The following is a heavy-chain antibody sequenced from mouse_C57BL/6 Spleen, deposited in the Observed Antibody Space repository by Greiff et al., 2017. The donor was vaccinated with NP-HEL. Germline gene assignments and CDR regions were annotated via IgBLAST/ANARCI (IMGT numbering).Heavy chain of an antibody. CDR3: ARSHDGYYWFAY. Sequence: EVQLQQSGPELVKPGASVKISCKASGYTFTDYYMNWVKQSHGKSLEWIGDINTNNGGTSYNQKFKGKATLTVDKSSSTAYMELRSLTSEDSAVDDCARSHDGYYWFAYWGQGTLVTVSA. V-gene: IGHV1-26*01. D-gene: IGHD2-3*01. J-gene: IGHJ3*01. CDR1: GYTFTDYY. CDR2: INTNNGGT.